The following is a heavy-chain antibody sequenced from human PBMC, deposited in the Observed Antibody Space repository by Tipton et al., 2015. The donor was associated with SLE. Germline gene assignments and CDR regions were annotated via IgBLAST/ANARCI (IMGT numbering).Heavy chain of an antibody. V-gene: IGHV4-59*12. Sequence: TLSLTCTVSGGSISSYYWSWIRQPPGKGLEWIGYIYYSGSTYYNPSLKSRVTISVDTSKNQFSLKLSSVTAADTAVYYCARDCGGSYLPLEEYYGMDVWGQGTTVTVSS. CDR2: IYYSGST. J-gene: IGHJ6*02. CDR3: ARDCGGSYLPLEEYYGMDV. CDR1: GGSISSYY. D-gene: IGHD1-26*01.